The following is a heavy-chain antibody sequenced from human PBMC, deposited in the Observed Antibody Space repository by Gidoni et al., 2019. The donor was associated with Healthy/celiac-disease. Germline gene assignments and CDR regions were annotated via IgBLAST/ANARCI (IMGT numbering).Heavy chain of an antibody. CDR3: AKDLTGE. D-gene: IGHD1-1*01. J-gene: IGHJ4*02. CDR2: ISWNSGSI. Sequence: EVQLVESGGGLVQPGRSLRLSCAASGFTFDDYAMHWVRQAPGKGLEWVSGISWNSGSIGYADSVKGRFTISRDNAKNSLYLQMNSLRAEDTALYYCAKDLTGEWGQGTLVTVSS. CDR1: GFTFDDYA. V-gene: IGHV3-9*01.